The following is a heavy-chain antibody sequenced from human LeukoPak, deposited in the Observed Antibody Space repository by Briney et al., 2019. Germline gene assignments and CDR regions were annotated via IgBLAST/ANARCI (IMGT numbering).Heavy chain of an antibody. Sequence: GGSLRLSCAASGFTFSNHALGWVRQAPGKGLQWVAVISGGGRTTEYEDFVKGRFTISRDNSKNTLSLQMNSLTVEDTAIYFCAKNVVVLRYIDLWGEGPPVTVSS. J-gene: IGHJ4*02. CDR3: AKNVVVLRYIDL. CDR1: GFTFSNHA. CDR2: ISGGGRTT. D-gene: IGHD2-15*01. V-gene: IGHV3-23*01.